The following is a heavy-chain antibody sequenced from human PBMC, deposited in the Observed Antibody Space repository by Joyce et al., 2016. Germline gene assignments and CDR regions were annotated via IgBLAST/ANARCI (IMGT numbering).Heavy chain of an antibody. Sequence: QVQLVQSGAEVKKPGSSVKVSCKASGGTLISYGISWVRQAPGKGLEWLGVIIPMSGTAYYAQKFQGRVIITADESTSTAYMDLSSLRSDDTAVYYCARDSGYSSGWEYFQHWGQGTLVTVSS. V-gene: IGHV1-69*01. J-gene: IGHJ1*01. CDR2: IIPMSGTA. CDR3: ARDSGYSSGWEYFQH. D-gene: IGHD6-19*01. CDR1: GGTLISYG.